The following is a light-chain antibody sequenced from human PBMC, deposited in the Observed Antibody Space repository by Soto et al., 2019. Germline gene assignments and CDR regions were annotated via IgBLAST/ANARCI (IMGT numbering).Light chain of an antibody. Sequence: QSVLTQPPSPSGSPGQSVTISCTGTSSDVGGYNYVSWYQQHPGKAPKLMIYEVSKRPSGVPDRFSGSKSGNTASLTVSGLQAEDEADYYCSSYAGSNNLGVFGGGTKLTVL. CDR1: SSDVGGYNY. CDR2: EVS. J-gene: IGLJ2*01. CDR3: SSYAGSNNLGV. V-gene: IGLV2-8*01.